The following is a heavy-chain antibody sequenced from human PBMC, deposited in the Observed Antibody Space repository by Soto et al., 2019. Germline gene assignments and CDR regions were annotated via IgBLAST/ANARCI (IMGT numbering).Heavy chain of an antibody. CDR3: ARDRSGWSHYYYYGMDV. D-gene: IGHD6-19*01. CDR1: GGSISSSNW. J-gene: IGHJ6*02. Sequence: PSETLSLTCAVSGGSISSSNWWRWVRQPPGKGLEWIGEIYHSGSTNYNPSLKSRVTISVDKSKNQFSLKLSSVTAADTALYYCARDRSGWSHYYYYGMDVWGQGTTVTVS. V-gene: IGHV4-4*02. CDR2: IYHSGST.